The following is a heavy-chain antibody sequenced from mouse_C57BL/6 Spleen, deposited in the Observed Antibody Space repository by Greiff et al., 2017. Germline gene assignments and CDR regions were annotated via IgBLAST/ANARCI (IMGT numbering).Heavy chain of an antibody. CDR1: GYAFSSSG. CDR2: IYPGDGDN. V-gene: IGHV1-82*01. D-gene: IGHD1-1*01. Sequence: QVQLKQYGPELVKPGASVKISCKASGYAFSSSGMNWVKQRPGKGLEWIGRIYPGDGDNNYNGNFKGKGTLTADTSSSTAYMQLSSLSSDDSAVYFCHYGSSYYYYAMDYWGQGTSVTVSS. CDR3: HYGSSYYYYAMDY. J-gene: IGHJ4*01.